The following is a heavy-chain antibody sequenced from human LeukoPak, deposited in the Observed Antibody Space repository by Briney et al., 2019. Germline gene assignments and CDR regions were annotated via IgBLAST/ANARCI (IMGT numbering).Heavy chain of an antibody. D-gene: IGHD2-15*01. J-gene: IGHJ2*01. CDR3: ARDRDVRVAADVYWYFDL. CDR2: ISGSGGTK. Sequence: GGSLRLSCAASGFTFSDYYMSWIRQAPGKGLEWVSYISGSGGTKYYADSVKGRFTISRDNAKNSLYLQMNSLRAEDTAVYYCARDRDVRVAADVYWYFDLWGRGTLVTVSS. CDR1: GFTFSDYY. V-gene: IGHV3-11*01.